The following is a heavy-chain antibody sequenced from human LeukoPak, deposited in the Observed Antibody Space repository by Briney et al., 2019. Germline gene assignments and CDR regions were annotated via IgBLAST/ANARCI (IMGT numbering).Heavy chain of an antibody. CDR2: ISGSGGST. CDR3: AKGTANWGSYYMDV. J-gene: IGHJ6*03. V-gene: IGHV3-23*01. D-gene: IGHD7-27*01. CDR1: GFTFSSYW. Sequence: PGGSLRLSCAASGFTFSSYWMHWVRQAPGKGLEWVSAISGSGGSTYYADSVKGRFTISRDNSKNTLYLQMNSLRAEDTAIYYCAKGTANWGSYYMDVWGKGTTVTVSS.